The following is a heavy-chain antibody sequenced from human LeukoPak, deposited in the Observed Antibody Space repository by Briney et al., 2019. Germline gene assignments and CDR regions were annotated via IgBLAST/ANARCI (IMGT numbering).Heavy chain of an antibody. Sequence: PGGSLRLSCAASGFTFSSYAMSWVRQAPGKGLEWVSAISGSGGSTYYADSVKGRFTISRDNSKNTLYLQMNSLRAEDTAVYYCAKSVPITTIRRGRYFDYWGQGTLVTVSS. J-gene: IGHJ4*02. CDR3: AKSVPITTIRRGRYFDY. CDR1: GFTFSSYA. D-gene: IGHD5-24*01. CDR2: ISGSGGST. V-gene: IGHV3-23*01.